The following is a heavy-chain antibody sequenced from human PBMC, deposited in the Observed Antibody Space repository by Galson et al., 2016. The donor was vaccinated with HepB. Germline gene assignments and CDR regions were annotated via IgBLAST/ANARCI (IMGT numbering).Heavy chain of an antibody. V-gene: IGHV3-53*01. J-gene: IGHJ5*02. CDR3: ARDGNADSP. CDR2: TYSGGGT. D-gene: IGHD4-23*01. CDR1: GFTVSNNY. Sequence: SLRLSCAASGFTVSNNYMSWVRQPPGKGLEWVSLTYSGGGTLYADSVKGRFTISRDNSKNTLYLQMNSLRAEDTAVYYCARDGNADSPWGPGTLVTVSS.